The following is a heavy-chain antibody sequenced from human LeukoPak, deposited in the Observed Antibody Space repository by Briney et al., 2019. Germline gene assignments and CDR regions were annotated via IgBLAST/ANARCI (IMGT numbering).Heavy chain of an antibody. CDR3: ARVFLSSGYPIYYYYGMDV. CDR1: GGSFSNYY. J-gene: IGHJ6*02. CDR2: IYYSGST. V-gene: IGHV4-59*01. D-gene: IGHD3-22*01. Sequence: SETLSLTCAVYGGSFSNYYWNWIRQPPGKGLEWIGYIYYSGSTNYNPSLKSRVSISVDTSKNQFSLKLSSVTAADTAVYYCARVFLSSGYPIYYYYGMDVWGQGTTVTVSS.